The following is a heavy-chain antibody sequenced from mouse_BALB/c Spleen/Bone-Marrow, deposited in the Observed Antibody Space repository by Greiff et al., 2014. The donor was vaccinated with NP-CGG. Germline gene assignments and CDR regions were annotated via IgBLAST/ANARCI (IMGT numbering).Heavy chain of an antibody. J-gene: IGHJ1*01. V-gene: IGHV1-14*01. CDR2: INPYNDDT. CDR3: ARSLYGYDWYFDV. D-gene: IGHD2-2*01. CDR1: GYTFTSYV. Sequence: VQLQQSGPELVKPGASVKMSCKASGYTFTSYVVHWVKQKPGQGLEWIGNINPYNDDTMYNEKFKGKATLTSDKSSSTAHMELSSLTSEDSAVYYCARSLYGYDWYFDVWGAGTTVTVSS.